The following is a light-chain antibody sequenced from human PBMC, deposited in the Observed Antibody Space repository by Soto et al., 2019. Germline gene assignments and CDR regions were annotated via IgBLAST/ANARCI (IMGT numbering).Light chain of an antibody. Sequence: QSVMSQPASVSGSPGQSLTISCTGKSSDIGGYKYVSWYQQHPGKAPKLMIYDVSNRPSGVSNRFSGSKSGNTAKLTISGLQGEDEAEYYCSSYTGGSTYVFGTGTKVTVL. V-gene: IGLV2-14*01. CDR1: SSDIGGYKY. CDR3: SSYTGGSTYV. CDR2: DVS. J-gene: IGLJ1*01.